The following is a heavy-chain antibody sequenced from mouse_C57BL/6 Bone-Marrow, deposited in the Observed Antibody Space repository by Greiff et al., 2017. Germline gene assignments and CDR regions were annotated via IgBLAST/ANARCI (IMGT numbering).Heavy chain of an antibody. Sequence: EVKLVESGGGLVKPGGSLKLSCAASGFTFSSYAMSWVRQTPEKRLEWVATISDGGSYTYYPDNVKGRFTISRDNAKNNLYLQMSHLKSEDTAMYYCARVDLLLRYWYFDVWGTGTTVTVSS. J-gene: IGHJ1*03. V-gene: IGHV5-4*03. CDR1: GFTFSSYA. CDR3: ARVDLLLRYWYFDV. CDR2: ISDGGSYT. D-gene: IGHD1-1*01.